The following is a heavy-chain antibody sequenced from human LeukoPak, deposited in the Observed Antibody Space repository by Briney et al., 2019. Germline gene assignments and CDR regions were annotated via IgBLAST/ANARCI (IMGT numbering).Heavy chain of an antibody. J-gene: IGHJ4*02. CDR2: ISGSGGST. V-gene: IGHV3-23*01. D-gene: IGHD2-15*01. CDR3: AKGLGYCSGGSCYPLGAIDY. CDR1: GFTFSSYA. Sequence: GGSLRLSCAASGFTFSSYAMSWVRQAPGKGLEWVSAISGSGGSTYYADSVKGRFTISRDNYKNTLYLQMNSLRAEDTAVYYCAKGLGYCSGGSCYPLGAIDYWGQGTLVTVSS.